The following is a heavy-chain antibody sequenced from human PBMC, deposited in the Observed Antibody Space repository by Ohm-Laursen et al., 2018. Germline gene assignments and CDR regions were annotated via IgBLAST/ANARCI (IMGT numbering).Heavy chain of an antibody. CDR2: FSGSDGST. V-gene: IGHV3-23*01. J-gene: IGHJ4*02. Sequence: GSLRLSCAASGFTFSSYAMSWVRQPPGKGLEWVSIFSGSDGSTYYADSVKGRFTISRDNSKNTLYLQMNSLRAEDTAVYYCAKDEGLRWQSGWGQGTLVTVSS. CDR3: AKDEGLRWQSG. CDR1: GFTFSSYA. D-gene: IGHD4-23*01.